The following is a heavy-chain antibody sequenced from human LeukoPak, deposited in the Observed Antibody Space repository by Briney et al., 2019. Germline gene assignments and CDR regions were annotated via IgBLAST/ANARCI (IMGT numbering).Heavy chain of an antibody. J-gene: IGHJ4*02. CDR1: GGTFSSYA. D-gene: IGHD2-2*01. CDR2: IIPIFGTA. V-gene: IGHV1-69*01. CDR3: ARIGLGYCSSTSCYGPLAFDY. Sequence: SVKVSCKASGGTFSSYAISWVRQAPGQGLEWMGGIIPIFGTANYAQKFQGRVTITADESTSTAYMELSSLRSEDTAVYYCARIGLGYCSSTSCYGPLAFDYWGQGTLVTVSS.